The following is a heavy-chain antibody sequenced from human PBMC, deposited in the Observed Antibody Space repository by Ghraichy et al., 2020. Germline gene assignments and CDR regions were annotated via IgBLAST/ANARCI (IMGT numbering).Heavy chain of an antibody. V-gene: IGHV3-30-3*01. D-gene: IGHD3-10*01. Sequence: GESLNISCAASGFTFSSYAMHWVRQAPGKGLEWVAVISYDGSNKYYADSVKGRFTISRDNSKNTLYLQMNSLRAEDTAVYYCARGGGELYYYYYYGMDVWGQGTTVTVSS. CDR2: ISYDGSNK. CDR1: GFTFSSYA. J-gene: IGHJ6*02. CDR3: ARGGGELYYYYYYGMDV.